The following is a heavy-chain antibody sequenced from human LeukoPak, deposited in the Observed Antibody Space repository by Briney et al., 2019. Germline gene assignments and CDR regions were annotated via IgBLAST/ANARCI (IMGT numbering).Heavy chain of an antibody. CDR3: AKTGHTSAYYSLYYFDY. D-gene: IGHD3-22*01. CDR2: FSGSGGST. CDR1: GFTFSSYA. Sequence: GGSLRLSCAAFGFTFSSYAMSWVRQAPGRGLEWVSSFSGSGGSTYYADSVKGRFTISRDNSKNTLYLQMNSLRAEDTAVYYCAKTGHTSAYYSLYYFDYWGQGTLVTVSS. J-gene: IGHJ4*02. V-gene: IGHV3-23*01.